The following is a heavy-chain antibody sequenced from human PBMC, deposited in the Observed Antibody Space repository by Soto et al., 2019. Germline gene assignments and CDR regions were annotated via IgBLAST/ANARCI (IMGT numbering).Heavy chain of an antibody. V-gene: IGHV4-34*01. J-gene: IGHJ4*02. CDR1: GGSFSGYY. D-gene: IGHD3-16*01. Sequence: PSETLSLTCAVYGGSFSGYYWSWIRQPPGKGLEWLGEINPSGSTNYNPSLKSRVTISVDTSKNQFSLKLSSVTAADTAVYYCERGLSSRRLRYWGQGTLGTVSS. CDR3: ERGLSSRRLRY. CDR2: INPSGST.